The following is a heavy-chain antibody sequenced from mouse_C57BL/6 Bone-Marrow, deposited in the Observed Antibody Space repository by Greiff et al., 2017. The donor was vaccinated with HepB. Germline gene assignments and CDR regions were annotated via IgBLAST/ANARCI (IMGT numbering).Heavy chain of an antibody. CDR2: IDPETGGT. J-gene: IGHJ2*01. V-gene: IGHV1-15*01. CDR1: GYTFTDYE. D-gene: IGHD1-1*01. CDR3: TRGTTVVHFDY. Sequence: LQESGAELVRPGASVTLSCKASGYTFTDYEMHWVKQTPVHGLEWIGAIDPETGGTAYNQKFKGKAILTADKSSSTAYMELRSLTSEDSAVYYCTRGTTVVHFDYWGQGTTLTVSS.